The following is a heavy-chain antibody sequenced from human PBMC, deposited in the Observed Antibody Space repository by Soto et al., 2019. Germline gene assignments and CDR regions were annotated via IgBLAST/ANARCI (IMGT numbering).Heavy chain of an antibody. J-gene: IGHJ4*02. CDR3: AKGYLDEEFKVIQLWLRLGFDY. CDR1: GFTFSSYA. Sequence: GGSLRLSCAASGFTFSSYAMSWVRQAPGKGLEWVSAISGSGGSTYYADSVKGRFTISRDNSKNTLYLQMNSLRAEDTAVYYCAKGYLDEEFKVIQLWLRLGFDYWGQGTLVTVSS. D-gene: IGHD5-18*01. V-gene: IGHV3-23*01. CDR2: ISGSGGST.